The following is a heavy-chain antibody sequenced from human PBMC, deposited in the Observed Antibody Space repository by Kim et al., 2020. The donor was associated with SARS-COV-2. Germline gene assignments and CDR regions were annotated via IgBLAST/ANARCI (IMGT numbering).Heavy chain of an antibody. CDR1: GGSISSGSYY. CDR2: IYTSGST. CDR3: AREPTGERYYYYYYYGMDV. V-gene: IGHV4-61*02. J-gene: IGHJ6*02. Sequence: SETLSLTCTVSGGSISSGSYYWSWIRQPAGKGLEWIGRIYTSGSTNYNPSLKSRVTISVDTSKNQFSLKLSSVTAADTAVYYCAREPTGERYYYYYYYGMDVWGQGTTVTVSS. D-gene: IGHD7-27*01.